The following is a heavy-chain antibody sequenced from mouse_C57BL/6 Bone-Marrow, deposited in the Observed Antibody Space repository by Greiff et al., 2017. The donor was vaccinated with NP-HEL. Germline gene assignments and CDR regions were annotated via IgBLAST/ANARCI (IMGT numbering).Heavy chain of an antibody. J-gene: IGHJ1*03. CDR1: GFTFSDYY. V-gene: IGHV5-16*01. CDR2: INYDGSST. CDR3: ARDPSVFITTVVAHWYFDV. Sequence: EVKVVESEGGLVQPGSSMKLSCTASGFTFSDYYMAWVRQVPEKGLEWVANINYDGSSTYYLDSLKSRFIISRDNAKNILYLQMSSLKSEDTATYYCARDPSVFITTVVAHWYFDVWGTGTTVTVSS. D-gene: IGHD1-1*01.